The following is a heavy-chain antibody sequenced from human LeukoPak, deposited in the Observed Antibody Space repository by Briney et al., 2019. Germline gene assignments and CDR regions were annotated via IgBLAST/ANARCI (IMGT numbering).Heavy chain of an antibody. CDR1: GYTFTSYG. D-gene: IGHD6-6*01. CDR3: ARAPSVPPRAAAPTYANFDY. Sequence: GASVKVSCKASGYTFTSYGISWVRQAPGQGLEWMGWISAYNGNTNYAQKLQGRVTMTTDTSTSTAYMELRSLRSDDTAVYYCARAPSVPPRAAAPTYANFDYWGQGTLVTVSS. CDR2: ISAYNGNT. J-gene: IGHJ4*02. V-gene: IGHV1-18*01.